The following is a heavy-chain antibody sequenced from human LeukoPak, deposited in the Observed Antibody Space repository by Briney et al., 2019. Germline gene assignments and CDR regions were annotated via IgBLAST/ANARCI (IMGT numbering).Heavy chain of an antibody. Sequence: SQTLSLTCTVSGGSISSGSYYWSWIRQPAGKGLEWIGRIYTSGSTNYNPSLKSRVTMSVDTSKNQFSLKLSSVTAADTAVYYCARDYYDSSGYYWWYFDYWGQGTLVTVSS. D-gene: IGHD3-22*01. V-gene: IGHV4-61*02. J-gene: IGHJ4*02. CDR1: GGSISSGSYY. CDR3: ARDYYDSSGYYWWYFDY. CDR2: IYTSGST.